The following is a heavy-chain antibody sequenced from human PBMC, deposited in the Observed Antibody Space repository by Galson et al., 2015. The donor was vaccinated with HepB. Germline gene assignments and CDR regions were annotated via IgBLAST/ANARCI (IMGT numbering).Heavy chain of an antibody. V-gene: IGHV1-24*01. CDR1: GYTLTELS. CDR2: FDPEDGET. J-gene: IGHJ3*02. CDR3: ATRDAAAGRDDAFDI. D-gene: IGHD6-13*01. Sequence: SVKVSCKVSGYTLTELSMHWVRQAPGKGLEWMGGFDPEDGETIYAQKFQGRVTMTEDTSTDTAYMELSSLRSEDTAVYYCATRDAAAGRDDAFDIWGQGTMVTVSS.